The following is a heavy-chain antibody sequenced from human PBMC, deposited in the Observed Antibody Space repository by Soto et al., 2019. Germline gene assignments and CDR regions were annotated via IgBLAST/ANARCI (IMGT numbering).Heavy chain of an antibody. CDR2: IYYSGST. V-gene: IGHV4-39*01. J-gene: IGHJ6*03. Sequence: PSETLSLTCTVSGGSISSSSYYWGWIRQPPGKGLEWIWSIYYSGSTYYNPSLKSRFTISRDNAKNSLYLQMNSLRAEDTAVYYCARNGPSSSYYYYYYYMDVWGKGTTVTVSS. D-gene: IGHD6-6*01. CDR3: ARNGPSSSYYYYYYYMDV. CDR1: GGSISSSSYY.